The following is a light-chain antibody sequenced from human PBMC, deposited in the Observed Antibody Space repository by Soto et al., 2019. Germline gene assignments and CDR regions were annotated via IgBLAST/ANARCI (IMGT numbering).Light chain of an antibody. J-gene: IGLJ3*02. V-gene: IGLV3-9*01. CDR3: QVWDRSTRV. Sequence: SYELAQPLSVSVALGQTARITCGGNNIGSKNVHWSQQEPCQAPVLVIYRDSKRPSGIPERFSGSNSGNTATLTIRSAQAGDEADYCCQVWDRSTRVFGGGTKLNVL. CDR1: NIGSKN. CDR2: RDS.